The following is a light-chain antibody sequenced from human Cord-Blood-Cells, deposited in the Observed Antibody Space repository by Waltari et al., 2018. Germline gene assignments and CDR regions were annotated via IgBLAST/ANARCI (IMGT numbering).Light chain of an antibody. J-gene: IGLJ2*01. CDR3: SSYTSSSTLV. Sequence: QSALTQTASVSGSPGQSITIPSTATSTDVGGYNYFSWYQQHPGKAPKLMIYDVSNRPSGVSNRFSGSKSGNTASLTISGLQAEDEADYYCSSYTSSSTLVFGGGTKLTVL. V-gene: IGLV2-14*01. CDR2: DVS. CDR1: STDVGGYNY.